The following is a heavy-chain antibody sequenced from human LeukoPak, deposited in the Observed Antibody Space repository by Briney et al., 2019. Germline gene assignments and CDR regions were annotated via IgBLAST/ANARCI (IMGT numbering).Heavy chain of an antibody. J-gene: IGHJ4*02. Sequence: PSETLSLTCAVYGVSFSGYYWSWIRQPPGKGLEWIGEINHSGSTNYNPSLKSRATISVDTSQNQFSLWMSSVTAADTAVYYCARHANSSSWSPEFDSWGQGTLVSVSS. D-gene: IGHD6-13*01. CDR1: GVSFSGYY. CDR3: ARHANSSSWSPEFDS. V-gene: IGHV4-34*01. CDR2: INHSGST.